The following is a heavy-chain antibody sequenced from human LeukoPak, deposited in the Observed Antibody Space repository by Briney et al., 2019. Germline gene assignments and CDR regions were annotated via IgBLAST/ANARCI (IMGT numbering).Heavy chain of an antibody. V-gene: IGHV3-74*01. J-gene: IGHJ4*02. Sequence: PGWSLRLSCAASGFTFSSYWMHWLRQAPWKGLVWVSRIKSDGSSTSYADSVKGRFTISRDNAKNTVYLQMNSLRAEDTAVYYCATSRTFDYWGQGTLVTVSS. CDR1: GFTFSSYW. CDR2: IKSDGSST. CDR3: ATSRTFDY.